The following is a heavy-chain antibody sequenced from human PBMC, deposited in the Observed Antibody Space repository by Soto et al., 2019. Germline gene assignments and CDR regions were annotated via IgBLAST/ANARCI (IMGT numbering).Heavy chain of an antibody. Sequence: PSENLALTCAVYGGSFSGYYWSWIRQPPGKGLEWIGEINHSGSTNYNPSLKSRVTISVDTSKNQFSLKLSSVTAADTAVYYCARDSIPGFLLYLDPKRPGVYSPGARGTLVPGSA. CDR2: INHSGST. CDR1: GGSFSGYY. D-gene: IGHD3-22*01. CDR3: ARDSIPGFLLYLDPKRPGVYSP. J-gene: IGHJ5*02. V-gene: IGHV4-34*01.